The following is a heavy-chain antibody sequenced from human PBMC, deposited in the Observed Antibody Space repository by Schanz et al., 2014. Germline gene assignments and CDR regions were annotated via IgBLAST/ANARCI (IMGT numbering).Heavy chain of an antibody. V-gene: IGHV3-7*01. CDR1: GFTFSNFG. J-gene: IGHJ4*02. CDR2: IKEDGSQK. D-gene: IGHD1-26*01. CDR3: TRDRAYHSFDY. Sequence: VQLVESGGGVVQPGGSLRLSCAASGFTFSNFGIHWVRQAPGMGLEWVATIKEDGSQKYYLDSVKGRFTISRDNARNSLYLQMTSLRAEDTALYYCTRDRAYHSFDYWGQGTLVTVSS.